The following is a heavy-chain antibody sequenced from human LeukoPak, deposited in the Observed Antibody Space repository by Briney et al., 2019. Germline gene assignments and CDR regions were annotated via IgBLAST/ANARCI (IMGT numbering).Heavy chain of an antibody. Sequence: SGPTLVKPTRTLTLTCTFSGFSLSTSGVGVGWIRQPPGKALEWLALTYWNDDKRYSPSLKSRLTITKDTSKNQVVLTMTNMDPVDTATYYCAHRYYDYVWGSYRFDYRGQGTLVTVSS. J-gene: IGHJ4*02. CDR1: GFSLSTSGVG. CDR2: TYWNDDK. D-gene: IGHD3-16*02. V-gene: IGHV2-5*01. CDR3: AHRYYDYVWGSYRFDY.